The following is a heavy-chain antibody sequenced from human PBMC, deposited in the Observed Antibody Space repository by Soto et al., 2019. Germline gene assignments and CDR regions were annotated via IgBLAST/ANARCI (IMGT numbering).Heavy chain of an antibody. V-gene: IGHV3-23*01. CDR3: AKDLDSGSYSGYFDY. CDR1: GFTFSSYA. J-gene: IGHJ4*02. D-gene: IGHD1-26*01. Sequence: HPGGSLRLSCAASGFTFSSYAMSWVRQAPGKGLEWVSAISGSGDSTYYADSVKGRFTISRDNSKNTLYLQMNSLRAEDTAVYYCAKDLDSGSYSGYFDYWGQGTLVTVSS. CDR2: ISGSGDST.